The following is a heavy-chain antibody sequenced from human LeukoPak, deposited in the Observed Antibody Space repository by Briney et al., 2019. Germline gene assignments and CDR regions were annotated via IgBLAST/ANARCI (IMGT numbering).Heavy chain of an antibody. V-gene: IGHV4-39*01. J-gene: IGHJ4*02. D-gene: IGHD3-10*01. CDR3: AGVKYYGSGSSYFDY. CDR2: IYYSGST. CDR1: GGSISSSSYY. Sequence: PSETLSLTCTVSGGSISSSSYYWGWIRQPPGKGLEWIGSIYYSGSTYYNPSLKSRVTISVDTSKNQFSLKLSYVTAADTAVYYCAGVKYYGSGSSYFDYWGQGTLVTVSS.